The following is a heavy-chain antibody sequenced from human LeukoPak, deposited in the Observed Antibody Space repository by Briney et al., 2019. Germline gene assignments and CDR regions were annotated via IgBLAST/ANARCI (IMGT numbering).Heavy chain of an antibody. CDR2: INPNSGGT. D-gene: IGHD3-22*01. CDR3: ARAPMIVVVPLDY. Sequence: ASVKVSCKASGYTFTGYYMHWVRQAPGQGLEWMGWINPNSGGTNYAQKFQGRVTMTRDTSISTAYMELSRLRSDDTAVCYCARAPMIVVVPLDYWGQGTLVTVSS. CDR1: GYTFTGYY. V-gene: IGHV1-2*02. J-gene: IGHJ4*02.